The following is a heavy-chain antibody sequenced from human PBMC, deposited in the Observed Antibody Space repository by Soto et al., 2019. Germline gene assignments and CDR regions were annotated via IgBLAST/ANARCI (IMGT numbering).Heavy chain of an antibody. V-gene: IGHV1-69*13. Sequence: SVKVSCKASGGTFSSYAISWVRQAPGQGLEWMGGIIPIFGTANYAQKFQGRVTITADESTSTAYMELSSLRSEDTAVYYCAREVSTMIEVATGDELYGMDVWGQGTTVTVSS. CDR3: AREVSTMIEVATGDELYGMDV. J-gene: IGHJ6*02. CDR1: GGTFSSYA. CDR2: IIPIFGTA. D-gene: IGHD3-22*01.